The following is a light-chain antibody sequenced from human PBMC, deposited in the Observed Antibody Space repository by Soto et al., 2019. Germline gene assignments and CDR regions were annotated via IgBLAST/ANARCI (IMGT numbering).Light chain of an antibody. CDR1: HSVTASS. Sequence: EIVLTQAPGTLSFSPGERATLSCRASHSVTASSLAWHTEKPGQAPSPLIYGASSRASGIPDRFSRSGSGTDFTLTISRLEPEDFSVYYCQQYGISPPVTFGSGTKVD. J-gene: IGKJ3*01. CDR2: GAS. CDR3: QQYGISPPVT. V-gene: IGKV3-20*01.